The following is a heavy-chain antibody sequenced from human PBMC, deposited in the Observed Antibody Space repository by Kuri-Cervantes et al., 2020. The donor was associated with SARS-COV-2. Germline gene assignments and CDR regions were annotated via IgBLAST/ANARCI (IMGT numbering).Heavy chain of an antibody. CDR1: GGSISSGSYY. J-gene: IGHJ6*04. CDR2: IYTSGST. V-gene: IGHV4-61*02. CDR3: ARDRYDQMDV. Sequence: LRLSCTVSGGSISSGSYYWSWIRQPAGKGLEWIGRIYTSGSTNYNPSLKSRVTISVDTSKNQFSLKLSSVTAADTAVYYCARDRYDQMDVWGKGTTVTVSS. D-gene: IGHD3-3*01.